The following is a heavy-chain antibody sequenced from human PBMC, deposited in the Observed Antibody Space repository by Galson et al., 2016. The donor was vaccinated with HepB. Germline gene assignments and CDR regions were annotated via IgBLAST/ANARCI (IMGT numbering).Heavy chain of an antibody. V-gene: IGHV3-20*01. D-gene: IGHD5-12*01. Sequence: SLRLSCAASGFTFDNYGMSWVRQTPGKGLEWVSGINWNGGSIGYTDSMKGRVTISRDNANNSLYLEMKDLRAEDTAFYHCVRGYSAYDPDILDIWGQGTMVTVSS. CDR1: GFTFDNYG. CDR3: VRGYSAYDPDILDI. CDR2: INWNGGSI. J-gene: IGHJ3*02.